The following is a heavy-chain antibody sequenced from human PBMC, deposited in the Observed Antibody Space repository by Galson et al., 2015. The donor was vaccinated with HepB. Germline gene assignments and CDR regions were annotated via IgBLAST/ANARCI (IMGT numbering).Heavy chain of an antibody. D-gene: IGHD5-18*01. CDR1: GFTFGDYA. Sequence: SLRLSCAASGFTFGDYAMSWVRQAPGKGLEWVGFIRSKAYGGTTEYAASVKGRFTISRDDSKSIAYLQMNSLKTEDTAVYYCTRDLRGGYSYGDFGYWGQGTLVTVSS. CDR3: TRDLRGGYSYGDFGY. J-gene: IGHJ4*02. V-gene: IGHV3-49*04. CDR2: IRSKAYGGTT.